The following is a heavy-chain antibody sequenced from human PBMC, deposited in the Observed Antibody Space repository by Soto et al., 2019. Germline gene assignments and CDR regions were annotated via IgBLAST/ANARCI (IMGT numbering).Heavy chain of an antibody. CDR3: ARGGYFDSSNYLAY. CDR1: GYTFTSYG. Sequence: AAVKVSCKASGYTFTSYGINWVRQAPGRGLEWMGWINPGNGNTKYSQQFQGRVIIDRDTSASTAYMELSSLRPEDTAVYYCARGGYFDSSNYLAYWGLGTLVTVSS. V-gene: IGHV1-3*01. J-gene: IGHJ4*02. D-gene: IGHD3-22*01. CDR2: INPGNGNT.